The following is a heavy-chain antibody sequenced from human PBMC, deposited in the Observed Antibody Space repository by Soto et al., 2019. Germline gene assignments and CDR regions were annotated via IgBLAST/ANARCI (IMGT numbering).Heavy chain of an antibody. CDR2: MNPNSGNT. D-gene: IGHD1-26*01. Sequence: QVQLVQSGAEVKKPGASVKVSCKASGYTFTSYDINWVRQATGQGLEWMGWMNPNSGNTGYAQKFQGRVTLTRTTSISTDYMELSSLRSEDTAVYYCARVKGEPYDSGMDVRGQGTTVTVSS. CDR3: ARVKGEPYDSGMDV. V-gene: IGHV1-8*01. J-gene: IGHJ6*02. CDR1: GYTFTSYD.